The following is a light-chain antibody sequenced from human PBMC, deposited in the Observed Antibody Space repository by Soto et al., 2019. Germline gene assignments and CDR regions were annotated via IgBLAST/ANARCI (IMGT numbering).Light chain of an antibody. CDR2: DAS. V-gene: IGKV1-33*01. CDR1: QDITKS. CDR3: QQFHDLPFT. J-gene: IGKJ3*01. Sequence: DIQMTQSPSSLSASVGDRVTITCQASQDITKSLNCFQQKPGKAPALLIYDASNLETGVPSNFSGSGSGTDVNFTISSLQPEHIATYYCQQFHDLPFTCGPGTKVELK.